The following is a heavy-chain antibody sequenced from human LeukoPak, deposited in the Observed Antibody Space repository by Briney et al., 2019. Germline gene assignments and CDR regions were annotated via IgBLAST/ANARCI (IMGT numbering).Heavy chain of an antibody. Sequence: SVKVSCKASGGTFGSYAISWVRQAPGQGLEWMGGIIPIFGTANYAQKFQGRVTITTDESTSTAYMELSSLRSEDTAVYYCARGQVVPAAIGLMGAFDIWGQGTMVTVSS. D-gene: IGHD2-2*01. J-gene: IGHJ3*02. CDR3: ARGQVVPAAIGLMGAFDI. V-gene: IGHV1-69*05. CDR1: GGTFGSYA. CDR2: IIPIFGTA.